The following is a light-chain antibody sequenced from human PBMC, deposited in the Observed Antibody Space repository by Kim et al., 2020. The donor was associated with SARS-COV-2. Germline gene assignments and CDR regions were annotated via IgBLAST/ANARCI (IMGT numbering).Light chain of an antibody. V-gene: IGLV1-51*01. Sequence: GQKVTISCSGSGSNIGNNYVSWYQQVPGTAPKLLIYDNNKRPSGIPDRFSGSKSGTSATLGITGLQTGDEADYYCGTWDGSLSGGVFGGGTQLTVL. CDR1: GSNIGNNY. CDR2: DNN. CDR3: GTWDGSLSGGV. J-gene: IGLJ3*02.